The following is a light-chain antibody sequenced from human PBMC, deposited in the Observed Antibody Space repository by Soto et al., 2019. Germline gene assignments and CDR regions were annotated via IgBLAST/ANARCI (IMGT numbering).Light chain of an antibody. CDR2: GAS. CDR3: QQYNDWPPLT. Sequence: EIVMTQSPATLSVSPGERATLSCRASQSVSGNLAWYQQKPGQAPRLLIYGASTRATGIPARFSGSGSGTEVTLTITSLQSEDFAVYYCQQYNDWPPLTFGGGTKVESK. CDR1: QSVSGN. V-gene: IGKV3-15*01. J-gene: IGKJ4*01.